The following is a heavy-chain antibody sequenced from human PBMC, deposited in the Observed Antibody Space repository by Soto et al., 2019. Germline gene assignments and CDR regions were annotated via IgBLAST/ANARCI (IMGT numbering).Heavy chain of an antibody. CDR1: GGSISSGGYY. Sequence: SETLSLTCTVSGGSISSGGYYWSWIRQHPGKGLEWIGYIYYSGSTYYNPSLKSRVTISVDTSKNQFSLKLSSVTAADTAVYYCAREVIDYDFWSGYDHWGQGTLVTVSS. CDR2: IYYSGST. CDR3: AREVIDYDFWSGYDH. D-gene: IGHD3-3*01. J-gene: IGHJ4*02. V-gene: IGHV4-31*03.